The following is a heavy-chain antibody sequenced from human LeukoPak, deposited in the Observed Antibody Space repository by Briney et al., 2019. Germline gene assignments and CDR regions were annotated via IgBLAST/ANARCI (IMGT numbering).Heavy chain of an antibody. Sequence: ASVKVSCKASGYTFTAYYMHWVRQAPGQGLEWMGWINCNSGGAKYAQIFQGRVTMTRDTSFSTAYMELSRLRSEDTAVYYCARSDQQMAYDAFDIWGQGTMVTVSS. V-gene: IGHV1-2*02. D-gene: IGHD5-24*01. J-gene: IGHJ3*02. CDR3: ARSDQQMAYDAFDI. CDR2: INCNSGGA. CDR1: GYTFTAYY.